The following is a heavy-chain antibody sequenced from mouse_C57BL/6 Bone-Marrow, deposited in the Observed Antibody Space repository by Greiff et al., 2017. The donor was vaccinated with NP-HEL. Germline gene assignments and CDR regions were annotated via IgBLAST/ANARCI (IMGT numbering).Heavy chain of an antibody. CDR1: GFTFSDYY. D-gene: IGHD1-1*01. CDR3: ARADYYGSSYSWFAY. CDR2: INYDGSST. J-gene: IGHJ3*01. Sequence: EVHLVESEGGLVQPGSSMKLSCTASGFTFSDYYMAWVRQVPEKGLEWVANINYDGSSTYYLDSLKSRFIISRDNAKNILYLQMSSLKSEDTATYYCARADYYGSSYSWFAYWGQGTLVTVSA. V-gene: IGHV5-16*01.